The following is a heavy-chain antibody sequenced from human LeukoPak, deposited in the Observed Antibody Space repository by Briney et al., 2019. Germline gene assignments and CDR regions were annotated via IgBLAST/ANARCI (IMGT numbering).Heavy chain of an antibody. Sequence: KPSETLSLTCTVSGGSISSSSYYWGWIRQPPGKGLEWIGSIYYSGSTYYNPSLKSRVTISVDTSKNQFSLKLSSVTAADTAVYYCANDDRAIAAATSYWGQGTLVTVSS. CDR1: GGSISSSSYY. CDR3: ANDDRAIAAATSY. CDR2: IYYSGST. D-gene: IGHD6-13*01. V-gene: IGHV4-39*07. J-gene: IGHJ4*02.